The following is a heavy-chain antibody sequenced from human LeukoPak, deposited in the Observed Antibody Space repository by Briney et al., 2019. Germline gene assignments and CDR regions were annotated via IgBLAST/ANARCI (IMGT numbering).Heavy chain of an antibody. J-gene: IGHJ4*02. D-gene: IGHD3-10*01. CDR2: ISGSGGST. CDR3: ANGGDSMTAKFDY. CDR1: GFTFSSYA. Sequence: PGGSLRLSCAASGFTFSSYAMSWVRQAPGKGLEWVSAISGSGGSTYYADSVKGRFTISRDNSKNTLYLQMNSLRAEDTAVYYCANGGDSMTAKFDYWGQGTLVTVSS. V-gene: IGHV3-23*01.